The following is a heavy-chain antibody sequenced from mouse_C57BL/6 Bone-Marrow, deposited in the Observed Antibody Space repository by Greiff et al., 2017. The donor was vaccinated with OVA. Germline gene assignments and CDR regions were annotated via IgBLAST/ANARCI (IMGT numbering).Heavy chain of an antibody. D-gene: IGHD2-2*01. J-gene: IGHJ2*01. Sequence: VQLQESGAELARPGASVKLSCKASGYTFTSYGISWVKQRTGQGLEWIGEIYPRSGNTYYNEKFKGKATLTADKSSSTAYMELRSLTSEDSAVYFCAREMVTPYFDYWGQGTTLTVSS. CDR3: AREMVTPYFDY. CDR2: IYPRSGNT. CDR1: GYTFTSYG. V-gene: IGHV1-81*01.